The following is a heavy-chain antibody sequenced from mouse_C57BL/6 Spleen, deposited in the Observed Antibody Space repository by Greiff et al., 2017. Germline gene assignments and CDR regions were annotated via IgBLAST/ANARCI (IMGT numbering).Heavy chain of an antibody. J-gene: IGHJ2*01. Sequence: QVQLQQSGPELVKPGASVKISCKASGYAFSSSWMNWVKQRPGKGLEWIGRIYPGDGDTNYNGKFKGKATLTADKSSSTAYMQLSSLTSEDSAVYFCARSIPITTVVPFDYWGQGTTLTVSS. D-gene: IGHD1-1*01. CDR1: GYAFSSSW. CDR2: IYPGDGDT. CDR3: ARSIPITTVVPFDY. V-gene: IGHV1-82*01.